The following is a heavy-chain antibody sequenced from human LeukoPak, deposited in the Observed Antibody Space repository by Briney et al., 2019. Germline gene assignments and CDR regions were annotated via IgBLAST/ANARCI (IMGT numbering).Heavy chain of an antibody. CDR3: ARAGSVDTAMVYYYYYYMDV. Sequence: SVKVSCKASGCTSSSYAISWVRQAPGQGLEWMGGIIPIFCTANYAHKFQGRVTIHPDKSTHTPYIDLSSLRSEDTAVYYCARAGSVDTAMVYYYYYYMDVWGKGTTVTVSS. V-gene: IGHV1-69*06. D-gene: IGHD5-18*01. CDR2: IIPIFCTA. J-gene: IGHJ6*03. CDR1: GCTSSSYA.